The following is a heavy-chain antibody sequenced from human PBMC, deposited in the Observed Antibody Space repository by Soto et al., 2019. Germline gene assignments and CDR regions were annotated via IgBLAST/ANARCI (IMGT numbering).Heavy chain of an antibody. CDR1: GYAFTCVY. J-gene: IGHJ6*03. D-gene: IGHD1-26*01. V-gene: IGHV1-2*04. CDR2: INPNRGGT. Sequence: ASVKGSCTASGYAFTCVYMPWIRQAPGQGIEWMGWINPNRGGTNYAQKFQGWVTMTWDTSISTAYMELSRLRSDATAGYYCSTVRGSYSSYYYMAVWGKGTTSPVSS. CDR3: STVRGSYSSYYYMAV.